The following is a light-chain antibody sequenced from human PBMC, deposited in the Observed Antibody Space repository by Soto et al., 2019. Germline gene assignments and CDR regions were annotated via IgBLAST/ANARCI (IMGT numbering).Light chain of an antibody. Sequence: QSVLTQPPSVSGSPGQSVTISCTGTSTDFVSYNRVSWYQQPPGTAPKLIIYEASNRPSGVPDRFSGSKSGNTASLTISGLQAADEAEYYCILYTSENTYVFGTGTKVTV. J-gene: IGLJ1*01. CDR2: EAS. V-gene: IGLV2-18*01. CDR3: ILYTSENTYV. CDR1: STDFVSYNR.